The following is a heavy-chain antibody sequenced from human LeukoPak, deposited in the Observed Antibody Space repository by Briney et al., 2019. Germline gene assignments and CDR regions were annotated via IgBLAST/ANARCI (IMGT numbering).Heavy chain of an antibody. J-gene: IGHJ4*02. V-gene: IGHV4-59*01. CDR3: AGRDGYNSFDY. Sequence: SETLSLTCTVSGGSISSYYWSWIRQPPGKGLEWIGYIYYSGSTNYNPSLKRRVTISVDTSKNQFSLKLSSVTAADTAVYYCAGRDGYNSFDYWAQGTLVTVSS. CDR2: IYYSGST. CDR1: GGSISSYY. D-gene: IGHD5-24*01.